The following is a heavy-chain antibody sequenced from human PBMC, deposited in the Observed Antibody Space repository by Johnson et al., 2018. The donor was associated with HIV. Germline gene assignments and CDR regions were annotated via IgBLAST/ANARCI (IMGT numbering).Heavy chain of an antibody. V-gene: IGHV3-30-3*01. Sequence: QMLLVESGGGVVQPGRSLRLSCTASGFTFSSYAMHWVRQAPGKGLEWVAGISYDGSNKYYADSVKGRITISRDNSKNTRYLQMNSLRAEDTAVYYCASLVGSSSGEAFDIWGQGTMVTVSS. J-gene: IGHJ3*02. D-gene: IGHD6-6*01. CDR2: ISYDGSNK. CDR1: GFTFSSYA. CDR3: ASLVGSSSGEAFDI.